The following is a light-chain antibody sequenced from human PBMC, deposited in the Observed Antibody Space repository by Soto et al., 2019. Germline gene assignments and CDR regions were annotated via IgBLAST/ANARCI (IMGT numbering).Light chain of an antibody. J-gene: IGKJ1*01. CDR1: QSVSHN. V-gene: IGKV3-15*01. Sequence: EIVMTQSPATLSVSPGERATLSCMASQSVSHNLAWYQKKPGQAPRLLIYGASTRATGIPARFSGSGSRTEFTLTIISRQSEVFAVYYCQQYNNWWTFGQGTRVEIK. CDR3: QQYNNWWT. CDR2: GAS.